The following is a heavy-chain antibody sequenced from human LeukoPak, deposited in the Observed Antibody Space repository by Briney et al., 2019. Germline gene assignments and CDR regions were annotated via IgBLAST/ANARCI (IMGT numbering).Heavy chain of an antibody. D-gene: IGHD3-10*01. V-gene: IGHV3-9*03. J-gene: IGHJ4*02. CDR2: ISWNSGSI. CDR3: AKGAFAYYYGSGSYYFDY. Sequence: GGSLRPSCAASGFTFDDYAMHWVRQAPGKGLEWVSGISWNSGSIGYADSVKGRFTISRDNAKNSLYLQMNSLRAEDMALYYCAKGAFAYYYGSGSYYFDYWGQGTLVTVSS. CDR1: GFTFDDYA.